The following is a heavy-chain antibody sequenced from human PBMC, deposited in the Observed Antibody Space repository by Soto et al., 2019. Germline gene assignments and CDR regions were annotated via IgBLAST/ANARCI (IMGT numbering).Heavy chain of an antibody. CDR1: GGSISSGGYY. CDR3: ARAGSSGWGGVKRFYFDY. J-gene: IGHJ4*02. D-gene: IGHD6-19*01. Sequence: QVQLQESGPGLVKPSQTLSLTCTVSGGSISSGGYYWSWIRQHPGKGLEWIGYIYYSGSTYYNPSLKRRVTISVDTSKNQSALKLSSVAAGDTAVYYCARAGSSGWGGVKRFYFDYWGQGTLVTVSS. CDR2: IYYSGST. V-gene: IGHV4-31*03.